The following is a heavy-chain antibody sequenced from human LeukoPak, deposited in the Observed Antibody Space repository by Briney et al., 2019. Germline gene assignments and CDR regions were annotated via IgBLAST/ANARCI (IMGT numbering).Heavy chain of an antibody. D-gene: IGHD1-26*01. CDR2: IYYSGST. V-gene: IGHV4-59*01. J-gene: IGHJ2*01. CDR1: GGSISSYY. CDR3: ARAALHWYFDL. Sequence: PSETLSLTCTVSGGSISSYYWSWIRQPPGKGLEWIGYIYYSGSTNYNPSLKSRVTISVDTSKNQFSLKLSSVTAADTAVYYCARAALHWYFDLWGRGTLVTVSS.